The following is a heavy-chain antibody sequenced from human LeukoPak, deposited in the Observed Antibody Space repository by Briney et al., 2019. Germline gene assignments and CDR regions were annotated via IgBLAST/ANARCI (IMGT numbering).Heavy chain of an antibody. D-gene: IGHD3-16*02. CDR2: IYYKVGA. V-gene: IGHV4-59*08. J-gene: IGHJ6*02. CDR1: VGSISGYY. Sequence: SETLSLTCMVPVGSISGYYWSWIRQRPGEGLWRSGHIYYKVGANYHPSLKSRVTISVDPSKNQFSLKLSSVTAADTAVYYCARHGPYYDYVWGSYRYTGYYGMDVWGQGTTVTVSS. CDR3: ARHGPYYDYVWGSYRYTGYYGMDV.